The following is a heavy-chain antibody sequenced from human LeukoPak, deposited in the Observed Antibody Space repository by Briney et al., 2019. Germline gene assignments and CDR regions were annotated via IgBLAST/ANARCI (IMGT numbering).Heavy chain of an antibody. CDR3: ARAPMVRGVIGPLGY. Sequence: RTSQTLSLTCTVSGGSISSGGYYWSWIRQHPGKGLEWIGYIYYSGSTYYNPSLKSRVTISVDTSKNQFSLKLSSVTAADTAVYYCARAPMVRGVIGPLGYWGQGTLVTVSS. D-gene: IGHD3-10*01. J-gene: IGHJ4*02. V-gene: IGHV4-31*03. CDR2: IYYSGST. CDR1: GGSISSGGYY.